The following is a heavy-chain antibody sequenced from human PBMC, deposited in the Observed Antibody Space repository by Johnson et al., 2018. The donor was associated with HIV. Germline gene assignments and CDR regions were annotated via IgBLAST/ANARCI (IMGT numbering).Heavy chain of an antibody. CDR2: ISSSGSTI. D-gene: IGHD3-22*01. Sequence: QVQLVESGGGLVKPGGSLRLSCAASGFTFSDYYMSWIRQAPGKGLEWVSYISSSGSTIYYADSVKGRFTISRDNAKNSLYLQMNSLRAEDTAVYYCARDLVAYYYDSSGYSYAFEIWGQGTMGTVSS. CDR1: GFTFSDYY. J-gene: IGHJ3*02. CDR3: ARDLVAYYYDSSGYSYAFEI. V-gene: IGHV3-11*04.